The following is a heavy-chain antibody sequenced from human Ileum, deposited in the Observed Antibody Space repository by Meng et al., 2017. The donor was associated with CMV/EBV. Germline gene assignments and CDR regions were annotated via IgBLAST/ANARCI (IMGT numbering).Heavy chain of an antibody. Sequence: SVKVSCKALGDTFNTYTFNWVRQAPGQGLEWMGRVIPILNMAASAQSFQGRVTLLADRSTSTVYLELTSLRSDDTAVYYGATSTATTSNFRRVWDLWGQGTEVTVSS. CDR2: VIPILNMA. CDR3: ATSTATTSNFRRVWDL. J-gene: IGHJ4*02. D-gene: IGHD1-1*01. V-gene: IGHV1-69*02. CDR1: GDTFNTYT.